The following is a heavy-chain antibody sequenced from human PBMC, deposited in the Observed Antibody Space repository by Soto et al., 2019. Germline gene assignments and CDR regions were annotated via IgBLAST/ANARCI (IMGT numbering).Heavy chain of an antibody. Sequence: QVQLVQSGAEVKKPGSSVKVSCKASGATFTTNSLNWVRQAPGQGLEWMGGIIPVVGTTKYAQKYQDRVTITGDKSTHTAYMELSSVRSDDPAVYYCVRGLLYATAYFDYWGQGTPVTVSS. CDR2: IIPVVGTT. J-gene: IGHJ4*02. CDR3: VRGLLYATAYFDY. D-gene: IGHD2-8*01. CDR1: GATFTTNS. V-gene: IGHV1-69*06.